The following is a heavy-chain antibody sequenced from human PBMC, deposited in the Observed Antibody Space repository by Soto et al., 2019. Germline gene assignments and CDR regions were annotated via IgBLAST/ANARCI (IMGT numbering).Heavy chain of an antibody. CDR3: VRLIDDDPESRVYYSAYFDL. D-gene: IGHD3-22*01. V-gene: IGHV4-39*02. J-gene: IGHJ2*01. CDR2: IYYTGTT. Sequence: QLQLQESGPGLVKASETLSLTCTVSGGSISRTNYYWGWIRQTPGKGLEWIGSIYYTGTTYYNPSLTSRVTISVDTSNNHFSLRLSSVTAADTAVYYCVRLIDDDPESRVYYSAYFDLWGRGTVFTVSS. CDR1: GGSISRTNYY.